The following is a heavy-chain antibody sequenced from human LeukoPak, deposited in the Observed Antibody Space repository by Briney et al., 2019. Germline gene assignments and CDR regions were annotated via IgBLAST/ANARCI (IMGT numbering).Heavy chain of an antibody. J-gene: IGHJ4*02. CDR2: INHSGST. CDR1: GGSFSGYY. CDR3: ARASSTPGSGYYPFDY. Sequence: PSETLSLTCAVYGGSFSGYYWSWIRQPPGKGLEWIGEINHSGSTNYNPSLKSRLIISIDTSKNQFSLKLRSVTAADTAVYFCARASSTPGSGYYPFDYWGQGTLVTVSS. D-gene: IGHD3-3*01. V-gene: IGHV4-34*01.